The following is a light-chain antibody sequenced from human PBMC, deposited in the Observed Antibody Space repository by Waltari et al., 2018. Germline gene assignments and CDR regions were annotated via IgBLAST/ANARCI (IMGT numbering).Light chain of an antibody. CDR3: QQYNIYSPQA. J-gene: IGKJ1*01. Sequence: DIQMTQSPSTLSASVGDSVTITCRASQTIDNYLAWYHQKPGEAPKVMIYDASTLETGVPSRFSGSGFGTDFSLTISSLQPDDFATYWCQQYNIYSPQAFGQGTKVEI. CDR1: QTIDNY. V-gene: IGKV1-5*01. CDR2: DAS.